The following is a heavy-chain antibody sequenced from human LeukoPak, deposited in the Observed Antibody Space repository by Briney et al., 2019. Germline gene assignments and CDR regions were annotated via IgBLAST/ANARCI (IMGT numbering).Heavy chain of an antibody. V-gene: IGHV5-51*01. CDR2: VYPDDSDI. J-gene: IGHJ5*02. D-gene: IGHD6-13*01. CDR1: GYSFTNYW. Sequence: GESLKISCKGSGYSFTNYWIGWVSQMPGKGLEWMGIVYPDDSDIRYSPSFQGQVTISADKSISTAYLQWSSLKASDTAMYYCARLVAAAGYNWFDPWGQGTLVTVSS. CDR3: ARLVAAAGYNWFDP.